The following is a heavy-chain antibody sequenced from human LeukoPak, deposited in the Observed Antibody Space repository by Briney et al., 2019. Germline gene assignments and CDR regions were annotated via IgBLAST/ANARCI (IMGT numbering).Heavy chain of an antibody. J-gene: IGHJ6*02. D-gene: IGHD6-6*01. CDR1: GFTFSNYE. CDR2: ISSSGSTI. CDR3: PRVYSSSSGKGMDV. Sequence: GGSLRLSRAASGFTFSNYEMNWVRQAPGKGLEWVSYISSSGSTIYYADSVKGRFTISRDNAKNSLYLQMNSLRAEDTAVYFCPRVYSSSSGKGMDVWGQGTTVTVSS. V-gene: IGHV3-48*03.